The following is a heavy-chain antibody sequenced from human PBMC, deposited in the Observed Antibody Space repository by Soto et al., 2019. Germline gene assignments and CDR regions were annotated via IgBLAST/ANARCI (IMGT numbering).Heavy chain of an antibody. Sequence: GGSLRLSCAASGFTFSTYNMNWVRQAPGKGLEWISYISSSSSAIYYADSVKGRFTISRDNAKNSLYLQMNSLRDEDTAVYYCTRISYGDNWGQGTLVTVSS. CDR3: TRISYGDN. CDR1: GFTFSTYN. CDR2: ISSSSSAI. V-gene: IGHV3-48*02. J-gene: IGHJ4*02. D-gene: IGHD2-8*01.